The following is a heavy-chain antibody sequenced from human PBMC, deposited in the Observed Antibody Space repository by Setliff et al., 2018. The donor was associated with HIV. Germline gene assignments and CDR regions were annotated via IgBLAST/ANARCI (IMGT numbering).Heavy chain of an antibody. V-gene: IGHV4-39*02. CDR1: GGSISSSSYY. D-gene: IGHD3-10*01. J-gene: IGHJ4*02. CDR3: ARDYFGSLDY. Sequence: PSETLSLTCTVSGGSISSSSYYWGWIRQPPGKGLEWIGSIYSSGSTYYNPSLKSRVTISVDTSKNQFSLKLSSVTAADTAFYYCARDYFGSLDYWGQGTLVTVSS. CDR2: IYSSGST.